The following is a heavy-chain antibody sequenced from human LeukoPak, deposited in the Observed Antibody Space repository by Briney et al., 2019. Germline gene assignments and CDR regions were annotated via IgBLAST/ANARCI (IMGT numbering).Heavy chain of an antibody. Sequence: GGSLRLSCTASGFTFGDYALNWVRQPPGKGLGWVGFIRSKAFGETTENAASVKGRFTISRDDSKSIVYLQMNSLKSGDTAVYYCTRIAVAGVALDYWGQGTLVTVTS. CDR2: IRSKAFGETT. D-gene: IGHD6-19*01. J-gene: IGHJ4*02. CDR1: GFTFGDYA. CDR3: TRIAVAGVALDY. V-gene: IGHV3-49*04.